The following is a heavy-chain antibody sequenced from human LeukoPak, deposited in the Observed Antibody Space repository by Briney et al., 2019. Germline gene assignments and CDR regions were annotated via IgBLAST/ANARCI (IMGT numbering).Heavy chain of an antibody. J-gene: IGHJ4*02. CDR3: ARDAPSLSSSWYVDDY. CDR1: GYTFTSYG. D-gene: IGHD6-13*01. Sequence: APVKVSCKASGYTFTSYGISWVRQAPGQGLEWMGWISAYNGNTNYAQKLQGRVTMTTDTSTSTAYMELRSLRSDDTAVYYCARDAPSLSSSWYVDDYWGQGTLVTVSS. CDR2: ISAYNGNT. V-gene: IGHV1-18*01.